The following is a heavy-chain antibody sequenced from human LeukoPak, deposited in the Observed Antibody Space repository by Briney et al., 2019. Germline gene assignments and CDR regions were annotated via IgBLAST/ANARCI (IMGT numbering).Heavy chain of an antibody. D-gene: IGHD3-22*01. V-gene: IGHV3-9*01. CDR1: GFTFDDYA. CDR3: AKDNADYYDSSGYYSRNWFDP. J-gene: IGHJ5*02. CDR2: ISWNSGSI. Sequence: GGSLRLSCAASGFTFDDYAMHWVRHAPGKGLEWVSGISWNSGSIGYADSVKGRFTISRDNAKNSLYLQMNSLRAEDTALYYCAKDNADYYDSSGYYSRNWFDPWGQGTLVTVSS.